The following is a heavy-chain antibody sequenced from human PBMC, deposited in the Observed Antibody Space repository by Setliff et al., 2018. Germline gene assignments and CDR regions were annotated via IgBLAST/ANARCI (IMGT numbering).Heavy chain of an antibody. CDR3: ARGDNAYYYHYYMDV. CDR2: INHSGST. D-gene: IGHD1-1*01. V-gene: IGHV4-34*01. CDR1: GGSFSGYY. J-gene: IGHJ6*03. Sequence: PSETLSLTCAVYGGSFSGYYWSWIRQPPGKGLEWIGEINHSGSTNYNPSLKSRVTISVDTSKNQFSLNLSSVTAADTAVYYCARGDNAYYYHYYMDVWGKGTTVTSP.